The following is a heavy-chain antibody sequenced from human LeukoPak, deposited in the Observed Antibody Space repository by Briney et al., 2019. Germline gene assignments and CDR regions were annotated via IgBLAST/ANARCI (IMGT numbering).Heavy chain of an antibody. CDR1: GGSFSGYY. V-gene: IGHV4-34*01. CDR3: ARAEFTNWWFGP. CDR2: INHSGST. Sequence: SETLSLTCAVYGGSFSGYYWSWIRQPPGKGLEWIGEINHSGSTNYNPSLKSRVTISVDTSKNQFSLKLSSVTAADTAVYYCARAEFTNWWFGPWGQGTLVTVSS. J-gene: IGHJ5*02. D-gene: IGHD1-1*01.